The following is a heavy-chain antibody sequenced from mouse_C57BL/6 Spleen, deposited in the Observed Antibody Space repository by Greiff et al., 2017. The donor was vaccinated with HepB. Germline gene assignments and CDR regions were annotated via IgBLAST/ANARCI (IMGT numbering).Heavy chain of an antibody. CDR1: GYAFSSSW. V-gene: IGHV1-82*01. CDR2: IYPGDGDT. CDR3: ARSSLGYFDV. J-gene: IGHJ1*03. Sequence: QVQLQQSGPELVKPGASVKISCKASGYAFSSSWMNWVKQRPGKGLEWIGRIYPGDGDTNYNGKFKGKATLTADKSSSTAYMQLSSLTSEDSAVYVCARSSLGYFDVWGTGTTVTVSS.